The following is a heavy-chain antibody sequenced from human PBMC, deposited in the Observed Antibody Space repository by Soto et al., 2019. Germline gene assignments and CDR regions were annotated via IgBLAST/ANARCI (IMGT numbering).Heavy chain of an antibody. J-gene: IGHJ4*01. Sequence: QLQLQESGPGLVKPSETLSLTCTVSGGSISSSSYYCGWIRQPPGKGMEWTERIYYSGSTYYNPSLTSRVNISVDASKNQCALTLSSVTTADTAVYYCASEGLRTVTGPSLDYWCQGTLLSVSS. D-gene: IGHD4-17*01. CDR2: IYYSGST. CDR3: ASEGLRTVTGPSLDY. CDR1: GGSISSSSYY. V-gene: IGHV4-39*01.